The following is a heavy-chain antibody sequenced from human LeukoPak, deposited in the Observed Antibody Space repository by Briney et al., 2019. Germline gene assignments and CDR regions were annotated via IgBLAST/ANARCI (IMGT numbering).Heavy chain of an antibody. CDR3: STLTSRGLSDS. D-gene: IGHD1-20*01. J-gene: IGHJ4*02. V-gene: IGHV3-15*07. Sequence: GGSLRLSCAASGFTFTNAWMNWVRQAPGKGLEWVGRIKSKADGETIDYAAPVKGRFTFSRDDSKNMLYLQMNSLKSEDTAVYYCSTLTSRGLSDSWGQGTLVTVSS. CDR1: GFTFTNAW. CDR2: IKSKADGETI.